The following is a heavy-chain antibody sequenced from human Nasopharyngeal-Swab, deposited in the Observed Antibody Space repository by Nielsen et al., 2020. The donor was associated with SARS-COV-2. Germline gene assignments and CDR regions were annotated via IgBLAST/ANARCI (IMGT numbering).Heavy chain of an antibody. V-gene: IGHV3-21*01. CDR2: INSGTDYI. J-gene: IGHJ4*02. Sequence: GESLKISCAASGFTFSHYNMAWVRQAPGKGLEWVSFINSGTDYISYADSVKGRLHISRDNAKNSLYLQMDSLRGEDTAVYYCARGETAMVAYDHWGQGTLVTVSS. D-gene: IGHD5-18*01. CDR3: ARGETAMVAYDH. CDR1: GFTFSHYN.